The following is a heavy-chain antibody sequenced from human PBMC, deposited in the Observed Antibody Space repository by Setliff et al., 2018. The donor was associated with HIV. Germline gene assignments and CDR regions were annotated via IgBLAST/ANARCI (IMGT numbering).Heavy chain of an antibody. CDR2: INPNNGGT. V-gene: IGHV1-2*06. CDR3: VRPRVFDSFDV. J-gene: IGHJ3*01. CDR1: GFLVTGYN. Sequence: VASVKVSCKALGFLVTGYNVHWVRQAPGHGPEWLGRINPNNGGTNYAQKFQGSVTMSLDTSTSTVYLELKALTSDDTAVYYCVRPRVFDSFDVWGPGTMVTVSS.